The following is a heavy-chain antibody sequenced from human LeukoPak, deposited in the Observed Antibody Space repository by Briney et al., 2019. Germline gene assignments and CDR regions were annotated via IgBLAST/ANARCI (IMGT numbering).Heavy chain of an antibody. J-gene: IGHJ1*01. CDR1: GGSISSSSYY. CDR3: ASSPVPYYYDSSYPAEYFQH. Sequence: KTSETLSLTCTVSGGSISSSSYYWGWIRQPPGKGLEWIGSIYYSGSTYYNPSLKCRFTISVDTSKSQFSLKLSSVTAADTAVYYCASSPVPYYYDSSYPAEYFQHWGQGTLVTVSS. CDR2: IYYSGST. V-gene: IGHV4-39*01. D-gene: IGHD3-22*01.